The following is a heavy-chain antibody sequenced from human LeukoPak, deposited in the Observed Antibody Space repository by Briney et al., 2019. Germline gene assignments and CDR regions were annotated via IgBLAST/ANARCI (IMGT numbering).Heavy chain of an antibody. J-gene: IGHJ4*02. CDR2: IYYSGST. D-gene: IGHD1-14*01. CDR1: GGSISSSSYY. CDR3: ARGRYFDW. V-gene: IGHV4-39*07. Sequence: PSETLSLTCTVSGGSISSSSYYWGWIRQPPGKGLEWIGSIYYSGSTYYNPSLKSRVTMSVDTSKNQFSLKLSSVTAADTAVYYCARGRYFDWWGQGTLVTVSS.